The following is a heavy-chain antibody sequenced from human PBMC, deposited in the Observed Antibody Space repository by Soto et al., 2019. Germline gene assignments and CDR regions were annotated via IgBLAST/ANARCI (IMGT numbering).Heavy chain of an antibody. CDR3: ARDGESPGGMDV. D-gene: IGHD7-27*01. CDR1: GGTFSSYA. V-gene: IGHV1-69*13. J-gene: IGHJ6*02. CDR2: IIPIFGTA. Sequence: SVKVSCKASGGTFSSYAISWVRQAPGQGLEWMGGIIPIFGTANYAQKFQGRVTITADESTSTAYMELSSLRSEDTAVYYCARDGESPGGMDVWGQGTTVTVSS.